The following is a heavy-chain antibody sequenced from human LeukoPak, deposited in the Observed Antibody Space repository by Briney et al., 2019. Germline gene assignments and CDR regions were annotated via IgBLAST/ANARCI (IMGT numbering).Heavy chain of an antibody. Sequence: GGSLRLSCAASGYTFSHYSVNWVRQAPGKGLEWVSSISSTSDYIYYADSVKGRFTICRDNTKSPLYLQMNSLRAEDTAVYYCVSGNDPDSTWENYRLDAFDIWGQGTTVIVSS. CDR1: GYTFSHYS. CDR3: VSGNDPDSTWENYRLDAFDI. V-gene: IGHV3-21*01. J-gene: IGHJ3*02. D-gene: IGHD3-16*02. CDR2: ISSTSDYI.